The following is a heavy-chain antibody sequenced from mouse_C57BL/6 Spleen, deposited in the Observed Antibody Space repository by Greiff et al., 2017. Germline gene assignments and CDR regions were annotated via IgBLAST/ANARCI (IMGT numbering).Heavy chain of an antibody. D-gene: IGHD4-1*01. CDR3: ARSLGYAMDY. J-gene: IGHJ4*01. CDR2: IHPNSGST. V-gene: IGHV1-64*01. CDR1: GYTFTSYW. Sequence: VQLQQPGAELVKPGASVKLSCKASGYTFTSYWMPWVKQRPGQGLEWIGMIHPNSGSTNYNEKFKSKATLTVDKSSSTAYMQLSSLTSEDSAVYYCARSLGYAMDYWGQGTSVTVSS.